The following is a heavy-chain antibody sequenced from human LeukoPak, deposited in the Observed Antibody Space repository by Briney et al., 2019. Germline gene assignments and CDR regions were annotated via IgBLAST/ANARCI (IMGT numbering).Heavy chain of an antibody. CDR2: IYYSGST. CDR3: ARYYYDGSGSYYFDY. D-gene: IGHD3-22*01. Sequence: SETLSLTCTVSGGSISSYYWSWIRQPPGKGLEWIGYIYYSGSTNYNPSLKSRVTISVDTSKNQFSLKLSSVTAADTAVYYCARYYYDGSGSYYFDYWGQGTLVTVSS. J-gene: IGHJ4*02. CDR1: GGSISSYY. V-gene: IGHV4-59*08.